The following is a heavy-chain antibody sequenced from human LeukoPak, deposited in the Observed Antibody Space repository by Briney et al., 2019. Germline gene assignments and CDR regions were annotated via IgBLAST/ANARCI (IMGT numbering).Heavy chain of an antibody. CDR1: GYTFTSYA. CDR2: INANTGNP. D-gene: IGHD1-1*01. V-gene: IGHV7-4-1*02. CDR3: ARETTGWNANYYYYYMDV. J-gene: IGHJ6*03. Sequence: ASVKVSCKASGYTFTSYAMNWVRQAPGQGLEWMGWINANTGNPTYAQGFTGRFVFSLDTSVSTAYLQISSLKAEDTAVYYCARETTGWNANYYYYYMDVWGKGTTVTVSS.